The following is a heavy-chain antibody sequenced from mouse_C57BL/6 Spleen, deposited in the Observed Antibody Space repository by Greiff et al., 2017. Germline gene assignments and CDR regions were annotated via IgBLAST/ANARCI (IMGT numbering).Heavy chain of an antibody. CDR2: ISSAGSYT. CDR1: GFTFSSYG. CDR3: ARQGVYDYDGDYYAMDY. Sequence: EVHLVESGGDLVKPGGSLKLSCAASGFTFSSYGMSWVRQTPDKRLEWVATISSAGSYTYYPDSVKGRFTISRDNAKNTLYLQMSSLKSEDTAMYYCARQGVYDYDGDYYAMDYWGQGTSVTVSS. D-gene: IGHD2-4*01. J-gene: IGHJ4*01. V-gene: IGHV5-6*01.